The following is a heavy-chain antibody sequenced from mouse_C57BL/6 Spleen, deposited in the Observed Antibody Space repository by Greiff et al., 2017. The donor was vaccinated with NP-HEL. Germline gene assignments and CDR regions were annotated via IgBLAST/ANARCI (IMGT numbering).Heavy chain of an antibody. CDR2: IWSGGST. CDR3: ARNWRITTVVEGGYFDV. V-gene: IGHV2-2*01. D-gene: IGHD1-1*01. Sequence: QVQLQQSGPGLVQPSQSLSITCTVSGFSLTSYGVHWVRQSPGKGLEWLGVIWSGGSTDYNAAFISRLSISKDNSKSQVFFKMNSLQADDTAIYYCARNWRITTVVEGGYFDVWGTGTTVTVSS. J-gene: IGHJ1*03. CDR1: GFSLTSYG.